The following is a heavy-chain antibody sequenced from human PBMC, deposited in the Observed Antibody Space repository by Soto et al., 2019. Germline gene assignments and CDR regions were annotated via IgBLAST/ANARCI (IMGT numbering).Heavy chain of an antibody. D-gene: IGHD3-16*01. CDR1: GFTFSDYY. J-gene: IGHJ4*02. CDR2: SRNKVNSYAT. CDR3: ARDTGGSYDY. V-gene: IGHV3-72*01. Sequence: EVQLVESGGGLVQPGGSLRLSCAASGFTFSDYYMDWVRQVPGKGLEWIGRSRNKVNSYATEYVASVKDRFSISRDYSKDSMYLQMNSLKTEDTAVYYCARDTGGSYDYWGQGALVIVSS.